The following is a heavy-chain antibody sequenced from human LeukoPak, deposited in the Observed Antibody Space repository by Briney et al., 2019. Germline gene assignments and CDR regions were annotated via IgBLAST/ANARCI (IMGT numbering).Heavy chain of an antibody. V-gene: IGHV5-51*01. J-gene: IGHJ4*02. CDR2: IHPGDSDI. CDR1: GYSFNRYW. Sequence: GESLKISCKGSGYSFNRYWIAWVRQMPGKGLEWMGIIHPGDSDIRYSPSFQGLVTISADKSISTAYLQWSSLKASDTAMYYCARSLISSWYSFDQWGQGTLVTVSS. D-gene: IGHD2-15*01. CDR3: ARSLISSWYSFDQ.